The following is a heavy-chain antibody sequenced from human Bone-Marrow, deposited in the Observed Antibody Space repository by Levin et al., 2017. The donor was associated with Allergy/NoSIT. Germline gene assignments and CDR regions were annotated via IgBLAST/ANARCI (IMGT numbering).Heavy chain of an antibody. CDR1: GGSFSGYY. D-gene: IGHD3-9*01. CDR2: INHSGST. J-gene: IGHJ4*02. Sequence: PSETLSLTCAVYGGSFSGYYWSWIRQPPGKGLEWIGEINHSGSTNYNPSLKSRVTISVDTSKNQFSLKLSSVTAADTAVYYCARGRRCDILTGYCGRGSGPWRLDYWGQGTLVTVSS. V-gene: IGHV4-34*01. CDR3: ARGRRCDILTGYCGRGSGPWRLDY.